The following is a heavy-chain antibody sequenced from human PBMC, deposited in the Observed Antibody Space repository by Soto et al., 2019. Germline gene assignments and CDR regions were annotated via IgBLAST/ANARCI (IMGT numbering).Heavy chain of an antibody. V-gene: IGHV1-69*04. CDR3: ETSYGSGYRAFDF. CDR2: VNPILSMS. Sequence: QVQLVQSGAEVKRPGSSVKVSCKASGDTFNFYSINWVRQAPGLGLEWMGRVNPILSMSNYAQRFQGRVTMTADKSKSTAYMELRGLRSEDTAIYYCETSYGSGYRAFDFWGQGALVTVSS. J-gene: IGHJ4*02. D-gene: IGHD3-10*01. CDR1: GDTFNFYS.